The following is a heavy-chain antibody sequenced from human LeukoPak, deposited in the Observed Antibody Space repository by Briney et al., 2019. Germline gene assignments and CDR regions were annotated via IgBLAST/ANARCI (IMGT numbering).Heavy chain of an antibody. D-gene: IGHD6-6*01. CDR2: IRYDGSNK. Sequence: PGGSLRLSCAAPGFTFSDYYVSWIRQAPGKGLEWVSFIRYDGSNKYYADSVKGRFTISRDNSKNTLYLQMNSLRAEDTAVYYCAKDKGSSAPYYFDYWGQGTLVTVSS. CDR3: AKDKGSSAPYYFDY. J-gene: IGHJ4*02. V-gene: IGHV3-30*02. CDR1: GFTFSDYY.